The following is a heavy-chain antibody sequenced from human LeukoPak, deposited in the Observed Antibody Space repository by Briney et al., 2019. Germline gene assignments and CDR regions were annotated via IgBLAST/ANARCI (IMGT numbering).Heavy chain of an antibody. CDR3: AKNLHYDSSGYQTWRDAFDI. V-gene: IGHV3-23*01. J-gene: IGHJ3*02. CDR1: GFILRNYA. CDR2: ISASGDTT. Sequence: PGGSLRLSCAASGFILRNYAISWVRQAPGRGLEWVSTISASGDTTYYADSVKGRFTVSRDNSKNTLYLQLNSLRAEDTAVYYCAKNLHYDSSGYQTWRDAFDIWGQGTMVTVSS. D-gene: IGHD3-22*01.